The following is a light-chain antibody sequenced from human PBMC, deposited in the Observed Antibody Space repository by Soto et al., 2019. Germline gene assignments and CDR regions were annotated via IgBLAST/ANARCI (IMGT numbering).Light chain of an antibody. CDR1: QSISSW. V-gene: IGKV1-5*01. Sequence: DIQMTQSPSTLSASVGDRVTITCRASQSISSWLPWYQQKPGKAPKLLIYDASSLESEVPSRFSGSGSGTESTITLSGLQPDDFATYYGQQYNSYLFTVGPGTKVDIK. J-gene: IGKJ3*01. CDR2: DAS. CDR3: QQYNSYLFT.